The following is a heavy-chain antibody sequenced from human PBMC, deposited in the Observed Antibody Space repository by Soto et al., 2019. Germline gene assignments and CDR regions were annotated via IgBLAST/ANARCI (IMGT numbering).Heavy chain of an antibody. Sequence: ASVKVSCKVSGYTLTELSMHWVRQAPGKGLEWMGGFDPDYGETIYAQKFQGRVTITADTSTSTAYMELSSLRSEDTAVYYCARGPPINLVGATHYYYYYGMDVWGQGTTVTVSS. CDR3: ARGPPINLVGATHYYYYYGMDV. CDR2: FDPDYGET. V-gene: IGHV1-24*01. J-gene: IGHJ6*02. CDR1: GYTLTELS. D-gene: IGHD1-26*01.